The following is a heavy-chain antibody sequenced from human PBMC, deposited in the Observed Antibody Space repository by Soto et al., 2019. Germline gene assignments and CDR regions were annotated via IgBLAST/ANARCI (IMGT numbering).Heavy chain of an antibody. D-gene: IGHD2-2*01. CDR3: ARSQGSSTSLEIYYYYYYGMDV. CDR1: GGTFSSYA. Sequence: QVQLVQSGAEVKKPGSSVKVSCKASGGTFSSYAISWVRQAPGQGLEWMGGIIPISGTANYAQKCQGRVTITADDSTRTAYMELSSLRSEDTAVYYCARSQGSSTSLEIYYYYYYGMDVWGQGTTVTVSS. CDR2: IIPISGTA. J-gene: IGHJ6*02. V-gene: IGHV1-69*01.